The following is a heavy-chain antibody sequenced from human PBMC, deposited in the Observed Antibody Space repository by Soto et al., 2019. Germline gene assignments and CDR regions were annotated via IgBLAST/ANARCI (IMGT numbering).Heavy chain of an antibody. D-gene: IGHD6-19*01. CDR1: GVSITDNY. Sequence: SETLSLTCSVSGVSITDNYWTWVRQPPGMRLEWIGYIHGSGITNYNPSLKSRVAMSVDASRNQVSLGLRSVTAADTAVYYCARDRHSVTVAGSSSDSWGQGTLVTVSS. CDR3: ARDRHSVTVAGSSSDS. V-gene: IGHV4-4*08. J-gene: IGHJ5*01. CDR2: IHGSGIT.